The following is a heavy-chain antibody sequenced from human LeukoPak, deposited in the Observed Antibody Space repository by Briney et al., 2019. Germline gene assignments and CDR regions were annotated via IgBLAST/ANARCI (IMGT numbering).Heavy chain of an antibody. CDR2: ISGSSTTI. D-gene: IGHD3-22*01. CDR3: ARGAYYSDFSGYHFDY. V-gene: IGHV3-48*02. Sequence: PGGSLRLSCAASGFTFSTYSMNWVRQAPGKGLEWVSYISGSSTTIFYADSVKGRFTISRDNAKNSLYLQMSGLRDEDTAVYYCARGAYYSDFSGYHFDYWGQGTLVTVSS. CDR1: GFTFSTYS. J-gene: IGHJ4*02.